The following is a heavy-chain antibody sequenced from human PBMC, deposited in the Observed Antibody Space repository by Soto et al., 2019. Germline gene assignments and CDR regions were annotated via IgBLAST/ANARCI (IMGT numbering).Heavy chain of an antibody. J-gene: IGHJ4*02. Sequence: ASVKVSCKVSGYTLRELSLHWVRQAPGKGLEWLAGSDPAKDETLYAQTVKGRITGTEDTSAVTAYMELRGLTFDDSAVYYCATGDQLSAEVTGISFSFWGQGTRVAASS. CDR2: SDPAKDET. D-gene: IGHD2-21*02. CDR1: GYTLRELS. CDR3: ATGDQLSAEVTGISFSF. V-gene: IGHV1-24*01.